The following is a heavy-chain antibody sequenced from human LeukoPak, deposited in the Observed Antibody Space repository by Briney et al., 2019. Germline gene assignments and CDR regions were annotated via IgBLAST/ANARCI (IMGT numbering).Heavy chain of an antibody. V-gene: IGHV4-31*03. CDR3: ARGDDFGSMDV. CDR1: GGSISSGGYY. Sequence: SETLSLTCTVSGGSISSGGYYWSWIRQHPGKGLEWIGYIYYSGSTYYNPSLKSRVTISVDTSKNQFSLKLSSVTAADTAVYYCARGDDFGSMDVWGQGTTVTVSS. J-gene: IGHJ6*02. D-gene: IGHD4-17*01. CDR2: IYYSGST.